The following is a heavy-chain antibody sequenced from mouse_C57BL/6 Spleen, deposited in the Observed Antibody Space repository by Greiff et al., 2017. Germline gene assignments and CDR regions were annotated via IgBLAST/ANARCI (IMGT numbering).Heavy chain of an antibody. J-gene: IGHJ2*01. V-gene: IGHV1-53*01. D-gene: IGHD1-1*01. CDR2: INPSNGGT. CDR1: GYTFTSYW. CDR3: ARGGSLITTVVDY. Sequence: QVQLQQPVTELVKPGASVKLSCKASGYTFTSYWMHWVKQRPGQGLEWIGNINPSNGGTNYNEKFKSKATLTVDKSASTAYMQLSSLTSEDSAVYYCARGGSLITTVVDYWGQGTTLTVSS.